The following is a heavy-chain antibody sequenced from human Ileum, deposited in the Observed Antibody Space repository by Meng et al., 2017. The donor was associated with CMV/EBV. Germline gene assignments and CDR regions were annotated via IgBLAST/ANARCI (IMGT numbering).Heavy chain of an antibody. J-gene: IGHJ4*02. V-gene: IGHV4-39*07. CDR3: ARDMTNRWFYY. CDR1: GDSIKINTHV. Sequence: QLHESDPGLWNPLEPLSLTCTIPGDSIKINTHVWAWIRQPPGQGLEWIGTINYSGSTYYNPSLRSRVTLSVDTSKNQFSLKLSYVTAADTAMYYCARDMTNRWFYYWGQGILVTVSS. D-gene: IGHD4-11*01. CDR2: INYSGST.